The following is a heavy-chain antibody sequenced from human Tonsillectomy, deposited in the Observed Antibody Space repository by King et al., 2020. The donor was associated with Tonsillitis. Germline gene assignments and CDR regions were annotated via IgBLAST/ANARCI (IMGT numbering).Heavy chain of an antibody. D-gene: IGHD2-15*01. CDR1: GYSFTSYW. V-gene: IGHV5-10-1*03. CDR2: IDPSDSYI. CDR3: ARRKIEGLVMVLAGYGMDV. Sequence: QLVQSGAEVKKPGESLRISCKGSGYSFTSYWISWVRQMPGKGLEWMGRIDPSDSYINYNPSFQGHVTISADKSINTAYLQWSSLKASDTAMYYCARRKIEGLVMVLAGYGMDVWGQGTTVTVS. J-gene: IGHJ6*02.